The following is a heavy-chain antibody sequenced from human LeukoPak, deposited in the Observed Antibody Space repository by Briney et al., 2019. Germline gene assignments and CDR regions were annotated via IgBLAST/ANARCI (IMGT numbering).Heavy chain of an antibody. CDR3: ARHGVAAQIDY. CDR2: INHSGST. CDR1: GGSFSGYY. Sequence: PSETLSLTCAVYGGSFSGYYWSWIRQPPGKGLEWIGEINHSGSTNYNPSLKSRVTISVDTSKNQFSLKLSSVTAADTAVYYCARHGVAAQIDYWGQGTLVTVSS. V-gene: IGHV4-34*01. D-gene: IGHD6-13*01. J-gene: IGHJ4*02.